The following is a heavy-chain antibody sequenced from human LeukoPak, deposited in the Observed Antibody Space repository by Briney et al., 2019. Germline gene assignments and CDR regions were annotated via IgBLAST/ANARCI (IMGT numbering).Heavy chain of an antibody. V-gene: IGHV3-30*02. CDR1: GFTFSSYG. Sequence: PGGSLRLSCAASGFTFSSYGMHWVRQAPGKGLEWVAFIRYDGSNKYYADSVKGRFTISRDNSKNTLYLQMNSLRAEDTAVYYCAKMQAPPQTRIYYFDYWGQGTLVTVSS. J-gene: IGHJ4*02. CDR3: AKMQAPPQTRIYYFDY. CDR2: IRYDGSNK. D-gene: IGHD2/OR15-2a*01.